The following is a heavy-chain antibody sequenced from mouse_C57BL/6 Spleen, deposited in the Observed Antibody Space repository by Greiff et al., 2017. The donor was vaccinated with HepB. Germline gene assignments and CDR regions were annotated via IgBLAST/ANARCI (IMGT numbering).Heavy chain of an antibody. CDR3: AQIQLNYYGSSYWYFDV. CDR2: IWWNDDK. Sequence: QVTLKVSGPGILQPSQTLSLTCSFSGFSLSTSNMGIGWIRQPSGKGLEWLAHIWWNDDKYYNPSLKSRLTISKDTSNNQVFLKITSVDTADTATYYCAQIQLNYYGSSYWYFDVWGTGTTVTVSS. CDR1: GFSLSTSNMG. J-gene: IGHJ1*03. D-gene: IGHD1-1*01. V-gene: IGHV8-5*01.